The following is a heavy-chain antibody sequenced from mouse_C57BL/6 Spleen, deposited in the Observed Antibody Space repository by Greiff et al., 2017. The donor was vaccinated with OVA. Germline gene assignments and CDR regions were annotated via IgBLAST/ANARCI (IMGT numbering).Heavy chain of an antibody. V-gene: IGHV1-69*01. CDR3: AIPLYYYGSSLWDY. CDR2: IDPSDSYT. Sequence: QVQLQQPGAELVLPGASVKLSCKASGYTFTSYWMHWVKQRPGQGLEWIGEIDPSDSYTNYNQKFQGKSTLTVDKSSSTAYMQLSSLSSEDSAVYYCAIPLYYYGSSLWDYWGQGTSVTVSS. CDR1: GYTFTSYW. D-gene: IGHD1-1*01. J-gene: IGHJ4*01.